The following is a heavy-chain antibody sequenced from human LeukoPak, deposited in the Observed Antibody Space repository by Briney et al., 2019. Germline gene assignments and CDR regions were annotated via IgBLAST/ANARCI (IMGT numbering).Heavy chain of an antibody. CDR1: GFTFSSYS. Sequence: GGSLRLSCAASGFTFSSYSMNWVRQAPGKGLEWVSSISSSSSYIYYADSVKGRFTISRDNAKNSLYLQMNSLRAEDTAVYYRARDRDDYVWGSYGYWGQGTLVTVSS. J-gene: IGHJ4*02. CDR3: ARDRDDYVWGSYGY. CDR2: ISSSSSYI. V-gene: IGHV3-21*01. D-gene: IGHD3-16*01.